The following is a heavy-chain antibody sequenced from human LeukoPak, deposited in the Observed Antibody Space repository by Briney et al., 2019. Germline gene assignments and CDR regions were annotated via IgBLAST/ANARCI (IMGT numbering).Heavy chain of an antibody. CDR3: ARGLGYCSSTSCYDFDY. J-gene: IGHJ4*02. Sequence: PSETLSLTCTVSGASISSYWWGWVRQPPEKGLEWIGYMYYTGSTNYNPSLKSRVTISVDTSKNQFSLKLSSVTAADTAVYYCARGLGYCSSTSCYDFDYWGQGTLVTVSS. CDR1: GASISSYW. D-gene: IGHD2-2*01. CDR2: MYYTGST. V-gene: IGHV4-59*01.